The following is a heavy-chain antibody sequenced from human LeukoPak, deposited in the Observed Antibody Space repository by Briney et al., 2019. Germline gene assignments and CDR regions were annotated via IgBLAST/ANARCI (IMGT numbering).Heavy chain of an antibody. CDR3: ASLENSGYTNAFEI. Sequence: PSQTLSLTCSVSGGSINGGSYYWSWIRQPAGKPLEWIGHIFTTGSTSYNPSLRTRVTISEDSSKDQFSLNLKSVTAADTAVYYCASLENSGYTNAFEIWGQGTPVVVSS. J-gene: IGHJ3*02. D-gene: IGHD3-22*01. CDR2: IFTTGST. V-gene: IGHV4-61*09. CDR1: GGSINGGSYY.